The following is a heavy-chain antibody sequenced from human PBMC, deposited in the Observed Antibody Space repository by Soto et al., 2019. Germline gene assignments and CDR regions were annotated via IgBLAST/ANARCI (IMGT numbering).Heavy chain of an antibody. CDR3: ARDTSFIAAAGDYFDY. J-gene: IGHJ4*02. CDR2: ISYDGSNK. Sequence: GGSLRLSCAASGFTFSSYAMHWVRQAPGKGLEWVAVISYDGSNKYYADSVKGRFTISRDNSKNTLYLQMNSLRAEDTAVYYCARDTSFIAAAGDYFDYWGQGTLVTVSS. CDR1: GFTFSSYA. D-gene: IGHD6-13*01. V-gene: IGHV3-30*04.